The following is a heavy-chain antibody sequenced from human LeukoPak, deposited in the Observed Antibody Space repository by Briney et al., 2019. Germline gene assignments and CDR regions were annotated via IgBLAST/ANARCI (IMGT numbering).Heavy chain of an antibody. D-gene: IGHD3-9*01. CDR1: GYTFTSYY. V-gene: IGHV1-46*01. CDR2: INPSGGST. CDR3: ASGGPLTGYQTGYFDY. Sequence: ASVKVSCKASGYTFTSYYMHWVRQAPGQGLEWMGIINPSGGSTSYAQKFQGRVTMTRDTSTSTVYMELSSLRSEDTAVYYYASGGPLTGYQTGYFDYWGQGTLVTVSS. J-gene: IGHJ4*02.